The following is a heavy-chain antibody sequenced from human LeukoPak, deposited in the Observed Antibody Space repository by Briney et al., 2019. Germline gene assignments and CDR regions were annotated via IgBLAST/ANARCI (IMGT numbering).Heavy chain of an antibody. CDR2: GYSSGSS. D-gene: IGHD1-26*01. CDR3: ARVEVGADDFDYFQH. J-gene: IGHJ1*01. Sequence: SETLSLTCAVSGDSISSGGYSWSWIRQPPGKGLEWIGYGYSSGSSYYNPSLESRVSMSVDTSKNQFSLKLSSVTAADTAVYYCARVEVGADDFDYFQHWGQGTLVTVSS. CDR1: GDSISSGGYS. V-gene: IGHV4-30-4*07.